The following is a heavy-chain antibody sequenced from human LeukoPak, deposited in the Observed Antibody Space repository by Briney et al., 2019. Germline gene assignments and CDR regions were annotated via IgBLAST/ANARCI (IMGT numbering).Heavy chain of an antibody. V-gene: IGHV3-33*06. CDR3: AKDGGLTKYYYYYYMDV. D-gene: IGHD3-16*01. Sequence: PGRSLRLSCAASGFTFSSYGMHWVCQAPGKGLEWVAVIWYDGSNKYYADSVKGRFTISRDNSKNTLYLQMNSLRAEDTAVYYCAKDGGLTKYYYYYYMDVWGKGTTVTVSS. CDR1: GFTFSSYG. CDR2: IWYDGSNK. J-gene: IGHJ6*03.